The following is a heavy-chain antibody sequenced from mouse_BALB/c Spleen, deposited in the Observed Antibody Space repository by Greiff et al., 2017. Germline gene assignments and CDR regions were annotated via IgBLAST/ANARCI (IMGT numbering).Heavy chain of an antibody. CDR2: IDTSDSYT. Sequence: QVQLQQPGAELVMPGASVKMSCKASGYTFTDYWMHWVKQRPGQGLEWIGAIDTSDSYTSYNQKFKGKATLTVDESSSTAYMQLSSLTSEDSAVYYCARTRDCYYDYAMDYWGQGTSVTVSS. D-gene: IGHD2-3*01. CDR3: ARTRDCYYDYAMDY. V-gene: IGHV1-69*01. J-gene: IGHJ4*01. CDR1: GYTFTDYW.